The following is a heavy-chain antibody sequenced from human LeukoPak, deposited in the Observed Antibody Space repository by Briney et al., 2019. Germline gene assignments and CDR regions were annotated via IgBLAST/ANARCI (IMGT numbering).Heavy chain of an antibody. V-gene: IGHV3-23*01. CDR1: GFTFSSYA. CDR3: ASSPPTGTTVSYFDY. CDR2: LSDSGASK. Sequence: GGSLRLSCAASGFTFSSYAMTWVRQAPGKGLEWVSALSDSGASKYYADSVKGRFTISRDNSKNTLYLQMNSLRADDTAVYYCASSPPTGTTVSYFDYWGQGTLVTVSS. J-gene: IGHJ4*02. D-gene: IGHD4-17*01.